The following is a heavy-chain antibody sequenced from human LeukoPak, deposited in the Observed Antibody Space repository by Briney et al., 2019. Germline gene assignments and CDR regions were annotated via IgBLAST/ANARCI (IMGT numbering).Heavy chain of an antibody. Sequence: SETLSLTCTVSGGSISSGGYYWSWIRQPPGKGLEWIGYIYHSGSTYYNPSLKSRVTISVDRSKNQFSLKLSSVTAADTAVYYCARDPDYDYVWGPMRGDAFDIWGQGTMVTVSS. CDR2: IYHSGST. V-gene: IGHV4-30-2*01. J-gene: IGHJ3*02. CDR3: ARDPDYDYVWGPMRGDAFDI. D-gene: IGHD3-16*01. CDR1: GGSISSGGYY.